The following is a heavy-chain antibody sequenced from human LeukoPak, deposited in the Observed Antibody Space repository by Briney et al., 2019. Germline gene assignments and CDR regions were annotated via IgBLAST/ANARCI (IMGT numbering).Heavy chain of an antibody. CDR3: ATQARIVGATGYFDY. D-gene: IGHD1-26*01. V-gene: IGHV4-59*08. CDR1: GGSISSYY. J-gene: IGHJ4*02. CDR2: IFYSGST. Sequence: SETLSLTCSVSGGSISSYYWSWIRQPPGKGLELIGYIFYSGSTNYNPSLKSRVTISLDTSKNQFSLKLSSVTAADTAVYYCATQARIVGATGYFDYWGQGTLVTVSS.